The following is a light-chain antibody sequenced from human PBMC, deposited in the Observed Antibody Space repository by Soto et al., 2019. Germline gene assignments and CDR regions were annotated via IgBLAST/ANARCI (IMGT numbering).Light chain of an antibody. V-gene: IGKV1-12*01. CDR2: SAS. CDR1: QGINTW. Sequence: DIQMTQSPSSVSAFVGDRVTITCRASQGINTWLAWYQQKPGKAPKLLMYSASIRHTGVSSWFTGGGSGTEFTLNINSLQPEYCATYYCQQSDTLPSPFGGGTKVDIK. CDR3: QQSDTLPSP. J-gene: IGKJ4*01.